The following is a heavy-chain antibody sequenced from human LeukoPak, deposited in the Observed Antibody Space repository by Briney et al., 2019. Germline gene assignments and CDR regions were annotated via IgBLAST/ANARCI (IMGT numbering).Heavy chain of an antibody. CDR1: GFTFRTYA. CDR2: ISSSGGGT. CDR3: ARDDAFDY. J-gene: IGHJ4*02. D-gene: IGHD1-1*01. Sequence: PGGSLRLSCAASGFTFRTYAMNWVRQAPGKGLEWVSAISSSGGGTYDADSVKGRFTSSRDNSKNTLYLQMNRLRAEDTAVYYCARDDAFDYWGQGTLVTVSS. V-gene: IGHV3-23*01.